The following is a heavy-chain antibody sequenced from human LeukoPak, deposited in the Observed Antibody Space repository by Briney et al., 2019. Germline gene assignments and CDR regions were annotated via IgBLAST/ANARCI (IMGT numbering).Heavy chain of an antibody. CDR2: IIPILGIA. CDR1: GGAFSSYA. V-gene: IGHV1-69*04. CDR3: ARFGDYSNPFDY. Sequence: SVKVSCKASGGAFSSYAISWVRQAPGQGLEWMGRIIPILGIANYAQKFQGRVTITADKSTSTAYMELSSLRSEDTAVYYCARFGDYSNPFDYWGQGTLVTVSS. D-gene: IGHD4-11*01. J-gene: IGHJ4*02.